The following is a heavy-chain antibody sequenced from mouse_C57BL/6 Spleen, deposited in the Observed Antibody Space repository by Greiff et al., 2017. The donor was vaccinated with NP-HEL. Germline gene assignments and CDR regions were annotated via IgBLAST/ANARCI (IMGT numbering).Heavy chain of an antibody. CDR3: ARDMGVYDGYLYYAMDY. Sequence: EVKLVESGGGLVKPGGSLKLSCAASGFTFSDYGMHWVRQAPEKGLEWVAYISSGSSTIYYADTVKGRFTISRDNAKNTLFLQITSRRSEDTAMYYCARDMGVYDGYLYYAMDYWGQGTSVTVSS. CDR2: ISSGSSTI. D-gene: IGHD2-3*01. CDR1: GFTFSDYG. J-gene: IGHJ4*01. V-gene: IGHV5-17*01.